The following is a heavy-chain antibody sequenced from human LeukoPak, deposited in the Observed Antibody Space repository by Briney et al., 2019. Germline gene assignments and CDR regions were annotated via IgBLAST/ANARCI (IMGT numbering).Heavy chain of an antibody. D-gene: IGHD5-24*01. CDR3: ARVDGDGYNIPDY. Sequence: PSETLSLTCAVYGESFSSYYWSWIRQPPGKGLEWIGEINHSGNTNYNPSLKSRVTISVDTSKNHFSLKLSSVTAADTAVYYCARVDGDGYNIPDYWGQGTLVTVSS. CDR1: GESFSSYY. V-gene: IGHV4-34*01. CDR2: INHSGNT. J-gene: IGHJ4*02.